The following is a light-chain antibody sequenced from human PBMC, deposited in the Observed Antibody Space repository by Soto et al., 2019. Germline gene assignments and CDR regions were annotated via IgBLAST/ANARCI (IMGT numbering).Light chain of an antibody. Sequence: DIQMTQSPSTLSSYLFDIVTITCRASQNIRNWLAWYQQKPGKAPNPLIYDASSLKSGVPARFSGSGSGTEFTLTISSLQTDDFATYYCQQYNTYSTFGQGTRLEIK. CDR2: DAS. J-gene: IGKJ5*01. CDR3: QQYNTYST. V-gene: IGKV1-5*01. CDR1: QNIRNW.